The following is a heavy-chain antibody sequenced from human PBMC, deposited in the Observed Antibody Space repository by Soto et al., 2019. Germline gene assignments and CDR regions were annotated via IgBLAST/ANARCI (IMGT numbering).Heavy chain of an antibody. CDR2: IYYSGST. CDR1: GCSISSYY. CDR3: ARGPPFLP. V-gene: IGHV4-59*12. D-gene: IGHD3-3*02. J-gene: IGHJ5*02. Sequence: PSETLSLTCTFSGCSISSYYWSWIRQPPGKGLEWIGYIYYSGSTNYDPSLKSRVTISVDTSKNQFSLKLSSVTAADTAVYYCARGPPFLPWGQGTLVTVSS.